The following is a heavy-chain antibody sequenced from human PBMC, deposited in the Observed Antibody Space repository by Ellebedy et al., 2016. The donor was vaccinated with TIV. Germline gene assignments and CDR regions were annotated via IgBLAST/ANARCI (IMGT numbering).Heavy chain of an antibody. D-gene: IGHD2-8*01. CDR3: ARGTIGWKGVDY. Sequence: GESLKISCAASGFTFSTYSMSWVRQAPGKGLEWVSYISTTSNTIRYADSVKGRFTISRDNAKNSLYLQLDSLRAENTAIYYCARGTIGWKGVDYWGQGTLVTVSS. V-gene: IGHV3-48*04. J-gene: IGHJ4*02. CDR1: GFTFSTYS. CDR2: ISTTSNTI.